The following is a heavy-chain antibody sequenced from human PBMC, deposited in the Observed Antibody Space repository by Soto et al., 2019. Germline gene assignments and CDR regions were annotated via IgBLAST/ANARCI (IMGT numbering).Heavy chain of an antibody. J-gene: IGHJ5*02. CDR1: GYIFTSYY. V-gene: IGHV1-3*01. CDR2: INAGNGNT. Sequence: ASVKVSCKASGYIFTSYYIHWVRQAPGQGLEWMGWINAGNGNTKYSQKFQGRVTITRDTSASTAYMELSSLRSEDTAVYYCARVYPSDTRYGYVGNNWFDPWGQGTLVTVSS. CDR3: ARVYPSDTRYGYVGNNWFDP. D-gene: IGHD5-18*01.